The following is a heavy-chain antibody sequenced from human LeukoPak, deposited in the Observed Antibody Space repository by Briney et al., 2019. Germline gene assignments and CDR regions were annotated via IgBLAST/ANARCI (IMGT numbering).Heavy chain of an antibody. Sequence: TGGSLRLSCAASGLTVISNYMSWVRQAPGKGLEFVSIIYSGGNTYYADSVKGRFTISRDNSKNTLYLQMNSLRAEDTAVYYCAKESGYYTYWGQGTLVTVSS. V-gene: IGHV3-53*01. CDR2: IYSGGNT. CDR3: AKESGYYTY. CDR1: GLTVISNY. J-gene: IGHJ4*02. D-gene: IGHD3-22*01.